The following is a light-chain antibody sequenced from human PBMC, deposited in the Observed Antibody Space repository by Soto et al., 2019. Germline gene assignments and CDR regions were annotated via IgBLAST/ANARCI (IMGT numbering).Light chain of an antibody. CDR2: GAS. V-gene: IGKV3-20*01. CDR3: QQYATSPRT. Sequence: EIVLTQSPGTLSLSPGERVTLPCRASQSVSSSYLAWYQQKPGQAPRLLIYGASSRATGIPDRFSGSGSGTDFTLTISRLEPEDFAVYYCQQYATSPRTFGQGTKVDIK. CDR1: QSVSSSY. J-gene: IGKJ1*01.